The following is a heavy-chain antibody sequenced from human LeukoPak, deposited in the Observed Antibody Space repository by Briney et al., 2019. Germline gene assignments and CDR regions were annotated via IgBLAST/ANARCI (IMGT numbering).Heavy chain of an antibody. V-gene: IGHV1-69*13. CDR3: ARGLLFGSFRYYDMDV. J-gene: IGHJ6*02. D-gene: IGHD3-3*01. CDR2: IIPIFGTA. Sequence: SVKVSCKASGGTFSSYAISWVRQAPGQGLEWMGGIIPIFGTANYAQKFQGRVTITADESTSTAYMELSSLRSEDTAVYYCARGLLFGSFRYYDMDVWGQGTTVTVSS. CDR1: GGTFSSYA.